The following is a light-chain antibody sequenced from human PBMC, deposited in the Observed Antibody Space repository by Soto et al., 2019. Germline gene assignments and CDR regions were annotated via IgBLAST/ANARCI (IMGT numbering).Light chain of an antibody. J-gene: IGKJ1*01. Sequence: AIRMTQSPSSLSASTGDRVTITCRASQGISSYLAWYQKKPGKGPKLLIYAASTLQSGVPSRFSGSGSGTDFTLTISCMQSEDFETYYCQQYYSYPWTFGQGTKVEIK. CDR3: QQYYSYPWT. V-gene: IGKV1-8*01. CDR1: QGISSY. CDR2: AAS.